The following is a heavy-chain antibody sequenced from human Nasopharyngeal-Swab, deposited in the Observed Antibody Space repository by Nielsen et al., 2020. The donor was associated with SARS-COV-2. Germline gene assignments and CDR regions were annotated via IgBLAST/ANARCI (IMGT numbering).Heavy chain of an antibody. CDR3: ARDVWITMVRGVIDY. J-gene: IGHJ4*02. CDR2: ISSSGSYI. D-gene: IGHD3-10*01. CDR1: GFTFSNYS. V-gene: IGHV3-21*01. Sequence: GESLKISCAASGFTFSNYSMNWVRQAPGKGLEWVSSISSSGSYIYYADSVKGRFTISRDNAKNSLYLQMNSLRAEDTAVYYCARDVWITMVRGVIDYWGQGTLVTVSS.